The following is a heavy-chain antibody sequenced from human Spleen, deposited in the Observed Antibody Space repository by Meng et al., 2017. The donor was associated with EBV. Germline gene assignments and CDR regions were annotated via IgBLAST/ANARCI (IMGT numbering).Heavy chain of an antibody. Sequence: LVGVGGGRVQPGGSLRLSCAASGFPFDDYTMHWVRQPPGKGLEWISLITWDGGSTFYADSVEGRFTVSRDNSKASLYLEMNSLRTEDTALFYCAVTTDSSGYYRFDSWGQGTLVTVSS. CDR2: ITWDGGST. D-gene: IGHD3-22*01. CDR1: GFPFDDYT. J-gene: IGHJ4*02. V-gene: IGHV3-43*01. CDR3: AVTTDSSGYYRFDS.